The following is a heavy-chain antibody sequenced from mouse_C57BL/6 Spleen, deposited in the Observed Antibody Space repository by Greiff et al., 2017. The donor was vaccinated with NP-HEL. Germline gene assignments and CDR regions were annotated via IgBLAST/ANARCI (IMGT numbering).Heavy chain of an antibody. CDR1: GFNIKDDY. D-gene: IGHD2-4*01. V-gene: IGHV14-4*01. Sequence: VQLQQSGAELVRPGASVKLSCTASGFNIKDDYMHWVKQRPEQGLEWIGWIDPENGDTEYASKFQGKATITADTSSNTAYLQLSSLTSEDTAVYYCTTSYDYDRVAYWGQGTLVTVSA. CDR3: TTSYDYDRVAY. CDR2: IDPENGDT. J-gene: IGHJ3*01.